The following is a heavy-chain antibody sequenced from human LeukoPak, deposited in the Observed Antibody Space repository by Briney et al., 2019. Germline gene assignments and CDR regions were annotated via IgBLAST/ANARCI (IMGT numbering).Heavy chain of an antibody. D-gene: IGHD3-16*02. J-gene: IGHJ5*02. V-gene: IGHV1-18*01. Sequence: GASVKVSCKASGYTFTSYGISWVRQAPGQGLEWMGWISAYNGNTNYAQKLQGRVTMTTDTSTSTAYMELRSLRSDDTAVYYRARSRAHMITFGGVIAPPLKSWGQGTLVTVSS. CDR3: ARSRAHMITFGGVIAPPLKS. CDR1: GYTFTSYG. CDR2: ISAYNGNT.